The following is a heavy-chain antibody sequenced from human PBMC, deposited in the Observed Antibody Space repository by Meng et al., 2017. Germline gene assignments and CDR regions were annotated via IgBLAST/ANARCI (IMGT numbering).Heavy chain of an antibody. Sequence: EVQLVESGGGLVKPGGSLRLSCAASGFTFSSYSMNWVRQAPGKGLEWVSSITRSSSYIYYADSVTGRFTISRDNAKNSVYLQINSLRAEDTAVYYCARDLSGYSYFDYWGQGTLVTVSS. V-gene: IGHV3-21*01. CDR2: ITRSSSYI. CDR3: ARDLSGYSYFDY. D-gene: IGHD5-24*01. J-gene: IGHJ4*02. CDR1: GFTFSSYS.